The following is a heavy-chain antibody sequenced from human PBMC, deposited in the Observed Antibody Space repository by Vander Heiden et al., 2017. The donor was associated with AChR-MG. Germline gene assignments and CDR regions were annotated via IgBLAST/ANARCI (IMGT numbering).Heavy chain of an antibody. D-gene: IGHD3-16*01. J-gene: IGHJ4*02. CDR1: GFTFSSYA. Sequence: EVQLLESGGGLVQPGGSLRLSCAASGFTFSSYAMSWVRQAPGKGLEWVSAISGSGGSTYYADSVKGRFTISRDNSKNTLYLQMNSLRAEDTAVYYCAKDSVEMATVNLGDVTDFDYWGQGTLVTVSS. V-gene: IGHV3-23*01. CDR2: ISGSGGST. CDR3: AKDSVEMATVNLGDVTDFDY.